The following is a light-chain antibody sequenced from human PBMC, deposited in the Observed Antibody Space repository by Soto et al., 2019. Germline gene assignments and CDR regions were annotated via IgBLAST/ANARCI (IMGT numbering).Light chain of an antibody. J-gene: IGLJ1*01. CDR2: AVS. Sequence: QSVLTQPPSASGSPGQSVTISCTGTSSDVGAYNYVSWYQQHPGKAPKLMISAVSKRPSGVPDRFSGSKSGNTASLTVSGLQAEDEADYYCSSYAGSNNYVFGTGTQLTVL. CDR3: SSYAGSNNYV. V-gene: IGLV2-8*01. CDR1: SSDVGAYNY.